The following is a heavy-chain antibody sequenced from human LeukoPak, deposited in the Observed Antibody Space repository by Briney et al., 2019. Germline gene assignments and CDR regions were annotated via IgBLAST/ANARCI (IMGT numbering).Heavy chain of an antibody. D-gene: IGHD3-10*01. Sequence: ASVKVSCKASDYTFTSYGISWVRQAPGQGLEWMGWISAYNGNTNYAQKLQGRVTMTTDTSTSTAYMELRSLRSDDTAVYYCARMVEVSGSYYKYYYYYYMDVWGKGTTVTISS. CDR3: ARMVEVSGSYYKYYYYYYMDV. CDR1: DYTFTSYG. J-gene: IGHJ6*03. CDR2: ISAYNGNT. V-gene: IGHV1-18*01.